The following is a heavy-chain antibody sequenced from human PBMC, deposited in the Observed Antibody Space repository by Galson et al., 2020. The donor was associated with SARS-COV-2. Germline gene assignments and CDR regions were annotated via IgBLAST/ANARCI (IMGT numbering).Heavy chain of an antibody. V-gene: IGHV1-8*01. CDR1: GYTFTSYD. Sequence: ASVKVSCKASGYTFTSYDINWVRQATGQGLEWMGWMNPNSGNTGYAQKFQGRVTMTRNTSISTAYMELSSLRSEDTAVYYCARGRHRVRGVIIVVNYYYFDYWGQGTLVTVSS. CDR2: MNPNSGNT. J-gene: IGHJ4*02. CDR3: ARGRHRVRGVIIVVNYYYFDY. D-gene: IGHD3-10*01.